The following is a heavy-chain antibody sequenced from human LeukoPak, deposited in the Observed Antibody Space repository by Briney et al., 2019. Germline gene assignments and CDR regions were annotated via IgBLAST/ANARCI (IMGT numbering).Heavy chain of an antibody. V-gene: IGHV3-23*01. CDR2: ISASSATI. CDR1: GFTFNTYA. Sequence: PGGSLRLSCAASGFTFNTYAMSWVRQAPGKGLEWVSSISASSATIYYADSVKGRFTISRDNSRDTLYLQMNSLRAEDTALYYCASSPSLTGDKRAIDLWGQGTMVTVSS. CDR3: ASSPSLTGDKRAIDL. D-gene: IGHD7-27*01. J-gene: IGHJ3*01.